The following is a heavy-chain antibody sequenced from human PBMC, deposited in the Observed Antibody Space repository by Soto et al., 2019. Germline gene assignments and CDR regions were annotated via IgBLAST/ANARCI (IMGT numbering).Heavy chain of an antibody. Sequence: SETLSLTCTVSGGSISSYYWSWIRQPPGKGLEWIGYIYYSGSTNYNPSLKSRVTISVDTSKNQFSLKLSSVTAADTAVYYCARATRYGDYGVYYYGMDVWGQGTTVT. D-gene: IGHD4-17*01. J-gene: IGHJ6*02. CDR2: IYYSGST. V-gene: IGHV4-59*01. CDR3: ARATRYGDYGVYYYGMDV. CDR1: GGSISSYY.